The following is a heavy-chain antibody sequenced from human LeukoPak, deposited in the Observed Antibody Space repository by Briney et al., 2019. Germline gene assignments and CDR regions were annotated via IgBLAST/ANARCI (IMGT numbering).Heavy chain of an antibody. CDR1: GYTFTSYY. CDR2: INPSGGST. Sequence: ASVKVSCKASGYTFTSYYMHWVRQAPGQGLEWMGIINPSGGSTSYAQKFQGRVTMTRDTSTSTVYMELSSLRSEDTAVYYCARGLWVRYFDWLLHEHHFDYWGQGTLVTVSS. J-gene: IGHJ4*02. V-gene: IGHV1-46*01. D-gene: IGHD3-9*01. CDR3: ARGLWVRYFDWLLHEHHFDY.